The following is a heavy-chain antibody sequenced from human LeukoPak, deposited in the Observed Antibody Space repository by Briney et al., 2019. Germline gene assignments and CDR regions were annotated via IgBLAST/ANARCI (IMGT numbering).Heavy chain of an antibody. D-gene: IGHD5-24*01. Sequence: PGGSLRLSCTASGFTFSNYWIHWVSQPLGKGLVWVSRISNDGGGTIYADSVRGRFTISRDNAKNTLYLQMNSLGAENTAVYYCARGGYNHAFDIWGQGTVVTVSS. CDR1: GFTFSNYW. V-gene: IGHV3-74*01. CDR2: ISNDGGGT. CDR3: ARGGYNHAFDI. J-gene: IGHJ3*02.